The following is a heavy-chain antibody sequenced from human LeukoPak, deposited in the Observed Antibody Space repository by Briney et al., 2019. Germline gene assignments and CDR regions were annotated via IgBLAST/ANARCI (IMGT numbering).Heavy chain of an antibody. D-gene: IGHD5-12*01. V-gene: IGHV3-33*01. CDR1: GFTFSSYG. CDR2: VWFDGDKK. J-gene: IGHJ4*02. CDR3: ARDGYSGYDFYFDY. Sequence: PGGSLRLSCAASGFTFSSYGMHWVRQAPGKGLEWVAVVWFDGDKKYYADSVKGRFTISRDNSKNTLYLQMNSLRAEDTAVYYCARDGYSGYDFYFDYWGQGTLVTVSS.